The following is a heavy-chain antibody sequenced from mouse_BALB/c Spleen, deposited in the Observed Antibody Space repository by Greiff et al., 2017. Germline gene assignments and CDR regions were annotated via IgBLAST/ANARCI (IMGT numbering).Heavy chain of an antibody. CDR3: ARDGSLAY. CDR2: ISDGGSYT. J-gene: IGHJ3*01. V-gene: IGHV5-4*02. Sequence: EVMLVESGGGLVKPGGSLKLSCAASGFTFSDYYMYWVRQTPEKRLEWVATISDGGSYTYYPDSVKGRFTISRDNAKNNLYLQMSSLKSEDTAMYYCARDGSLAYWGQGTLVTVSA. D-gene: IGHD2-2*01. CDR1: GFTFSDYY.